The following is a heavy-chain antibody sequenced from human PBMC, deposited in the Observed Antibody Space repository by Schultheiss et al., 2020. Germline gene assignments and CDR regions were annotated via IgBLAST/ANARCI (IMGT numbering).Heavy chain of an antibody. V-gene: IGHV3-48*03. CDR2: IRDVGTPT. CDR1: GFTFSSYE. Sequence: GESLKISCEASGFTFSSYEMHWVRQAPGKGLEWISNIRDVGTPTYYADSVKGRFTVSRDNAKNSLYLQMDSLRAEDTAVYYCARDVEFGFDSWGQGTLVTVSS. CDR3: ARDVEFGFDS. D-gene: IGHD3-10*01. J-gene: IGHJ4*02.